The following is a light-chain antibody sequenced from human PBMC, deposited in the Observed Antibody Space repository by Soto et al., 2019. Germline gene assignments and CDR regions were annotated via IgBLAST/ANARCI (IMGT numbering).Light chain of an antibody. CDR3: SSFTSTSTYV. CDR1: GSDVG. J-gene: IGLJ1*01. CDR2: KVD. V-gene: IGLV2-14*01. Sequence: QSVLTQPASVSGSPGQSITISCTGTGSDVGVSWYQQHPDKAPKLMIYKVDNRPSGVSNRFSGSKSGDTASLTISGLQAEDEADYYCSSFTSTSTYVFGTGTKLTVL.